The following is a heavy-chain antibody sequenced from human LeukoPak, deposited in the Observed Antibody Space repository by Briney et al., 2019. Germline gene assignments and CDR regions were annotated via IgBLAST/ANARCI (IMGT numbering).Heavy chain of an antibody. V-gene: IGHV3-23*01. Sequence: GGSLRLSRAVSGITLSNYGMSWVRQAPGKGLEWVSAISGSGGSTYYADSVKGRFTISRDNSKNTLYLQMNSLRAEDTAVYYCANVRDGYPDYWGQGTLVTVSS. D-gene: IGHD5-24*01. CDR3: ANVRDGYPDY. CDR2: ISGSGGST. CDR1: GITLSNYG. J-gene: IGHJ4*02.